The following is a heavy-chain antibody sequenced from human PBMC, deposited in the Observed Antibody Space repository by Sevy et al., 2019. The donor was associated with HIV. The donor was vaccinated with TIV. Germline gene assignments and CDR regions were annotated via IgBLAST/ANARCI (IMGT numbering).Heavy chain of an antibody. CDR1: ESTFSDYS. D-gene: IGHD3-10*02. V-gene: IGHV3-48*01. CDR3: ARDLTRMFF. J-gene: IGHJ6*02. Sequence: GSLRRSCAASESTFSDYSMNWVRQAPGKGLEWVSYISSSSITIYYADSVRGRFSISRDNAKKSLYLQMTNLRAEDTAVYYCARDLTRMFFWGQGTTVTVSS. CDR2: ISSSSITI.